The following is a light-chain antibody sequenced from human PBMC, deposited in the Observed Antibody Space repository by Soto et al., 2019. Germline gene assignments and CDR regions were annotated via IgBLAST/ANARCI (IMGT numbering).Light chain of an antibody. J-gene: IGKJ4*01. Sequence: EIVLIQSPATLSLSPGERATLSCRASQSVSSNLARYQQNPGQAPRLLIFDASKRATGIPVRFSGSGSGTDFTLTISSLEPEDFTVYYCQQHSDWPLTFGGGTRVEIK. V-gene: IGKV3-11*01. CDR2: DAS. CDR1: QSVSSN. CDR3: QQHSDWPLT.